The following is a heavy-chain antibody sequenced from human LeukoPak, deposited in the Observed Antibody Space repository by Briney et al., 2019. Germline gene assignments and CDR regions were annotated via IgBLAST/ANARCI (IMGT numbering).Heavy chain of an antibody. CDR2: TYYRSKWFN. Sequence: SQTLSLTCVISGDTVSSKNAAWNWIRQSPSRGLEWLGRTYYRSKWFNEYAESVKSRITINPDASRNQFSLQLSSVTPEDTAVYYCARGSYNSGLPWGQGTLVTVSS. V-gene: IGHV6-1*01. D-gene: IGHD6-19*01. CDR3: ARGSYNSGLP. J-gene: IGHJ4*02. CDR1: GDTVSSKNAA.